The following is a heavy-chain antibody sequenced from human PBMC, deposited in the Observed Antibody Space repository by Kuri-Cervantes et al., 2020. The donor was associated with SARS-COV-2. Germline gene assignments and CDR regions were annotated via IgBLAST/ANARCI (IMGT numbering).Heavy chain of an antibody. CDR2: VNPNSGNT. D-gene: IGHD1-1*01. Sequence: ASVKVSCKASGYTFNTYDINWVRQAPGQGLEWMGWVNPNSGNTAYAQKFQGRVTITRDTSISTACMELSSLRFEDTGVFYCARGLERLSEYYYYMDVWGTGTTVTVSS. V-gene: IGHV1-8*01. CDR3: ARGLERLSEYYYYMDV. CDR1: GYTFNTYD. J-gene: IGHJ6*03.